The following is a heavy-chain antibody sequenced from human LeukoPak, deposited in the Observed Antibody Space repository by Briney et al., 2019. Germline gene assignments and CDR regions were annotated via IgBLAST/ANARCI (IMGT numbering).Heavy chain of an antibody. D-gene: IGHD2-2*03. Sequence: KTSETLSPTCTVSGASIGNYYWSWIRQPAGKGLEWIGRTHTSGSANYNPSLKSRVTMSVDTSKNQFSLKLTSVTAADTAVYYCARGRWKTGMDSPYYFDFWGQGTLVTVSS. J-gene: IGHJ4*02. CDR2: THTSGSA. CDR3: ARGRWKTGMDSPYYFDF. CDR1: GASIGNYY. V-gene: IGHV4-4*07.